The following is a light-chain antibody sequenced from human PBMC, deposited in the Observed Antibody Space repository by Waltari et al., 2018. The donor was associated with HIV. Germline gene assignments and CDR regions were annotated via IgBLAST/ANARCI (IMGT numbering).Light chain of an antibody. V-gene: IGLV1-40*01. CDR1: SSNVGAGYD. CDR3: QAYDSSLTGWV. Sequence: QSVLTQPPSVSGAPGQRVTISCTGGSSNVGAGYDVHWYQQLPGTAPKLLIFVNITRPSGVAGRFSGSKSGTSASLAITGLRAEDGADYYGQAYDSSLTGWVFGGGTKLTVL. J-gene: IGLJ3*02. CDR2: VNI.